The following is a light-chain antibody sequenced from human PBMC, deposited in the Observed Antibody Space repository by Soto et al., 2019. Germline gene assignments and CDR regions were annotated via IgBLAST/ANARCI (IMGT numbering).Light chain of an antibody. V-gene: IGKV1-5*01. CDR1: LRVRGW. Sequence: IQMPQSPSTLSASVGDTVTVTCRARLRVRGWLAWYQQKPGEAPKLLIYDASALPRGVPSRFSGSGSGTKFTLTIASLQPDDFATYYCQHFRSFPITFGQGTRLEIK. CDR2: DAS. J-gene: IGKJ5*01. CDR3: QHFRSFPIT.